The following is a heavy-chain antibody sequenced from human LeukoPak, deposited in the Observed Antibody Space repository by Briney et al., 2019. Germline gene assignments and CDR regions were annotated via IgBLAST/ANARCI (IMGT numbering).Heavy chain of an antibody. CDR1: GGSFSGYY. Sequence: SETLSLTCAVYGGSFSGYYWRWIRQPPGKGLEWIGEINHSGSTNYNPSLKSRVTISVDTSKNQFSLKLSSVTAADTAVYYCARIYVWGSYRFDYWGQGTLVTVSS. CDR3: ARIYVWGSYRFDY. CDR2: INHSGST. J-gene: IGHJ4*02. D-gene: IGHD3-16*02. V-gene: IGHV4-34*01.